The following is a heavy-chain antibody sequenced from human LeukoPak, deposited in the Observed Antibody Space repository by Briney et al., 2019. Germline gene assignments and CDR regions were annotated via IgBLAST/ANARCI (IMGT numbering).Heavy chain of an antibody. V-gene: IGHV3-23*01. CDR2: LTDSGGNT. Sequence: GGSLRLSCAASGFTFSIYAMSWVRQAPGKGLEWVSALTDSGGNTYYAGSVKGRFTISRDNSKNTLYLQMNSLRAADTAVYYCAKDSPRDYWGQGTLVTVSS. J-gene: IGHJ4*02. CDR3: AKDSPRDY. CDR1: GFTFSIYA.